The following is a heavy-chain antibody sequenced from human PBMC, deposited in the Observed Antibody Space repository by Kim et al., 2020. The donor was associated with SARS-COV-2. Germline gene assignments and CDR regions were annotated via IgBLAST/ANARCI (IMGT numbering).Heavy chain of an antibody. D-gene: IGHD6-19*01. V-gene: IGHV1-46*01. J-gene: IGHJ6*02. CDR2: INPSGGST. CDR1: GYTFTSYY. CDR3: ARGNLDLGGWYGYGMDV. Sequence: ASVKVSCKASGYTFTSYYMNCVRQAPGQGLEWMGIINPSGGSTSYAQQFQGRVTITRDTSTSTVYMELSSLRSEDTAVYYCARGNLDLGGWYGYGMDVWGQGTTVTVSS.